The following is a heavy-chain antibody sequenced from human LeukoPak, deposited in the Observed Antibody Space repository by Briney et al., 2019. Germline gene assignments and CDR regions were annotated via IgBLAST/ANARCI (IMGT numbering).Heavy chain of an antibody. CDR2: IWFDGSNI. D-gene: IGHD2-8*01. CDR3: ARDLRYCTNGVCYTDFDY. Sequence: GGSLRLSCAASGFTFGSYGMHWVRQAPRKGLEWVAFIWFDGSNIYNADSVEGRFTISRDNAKNTLYLQMNSLRAEDTAVYYCARDLRYCTNGVCYTDFDYWGQGTLVTVSS. J-gene: IGHJ4*02. CDR1: GFTFGSYG. V-gene: IGHV3-33*01.